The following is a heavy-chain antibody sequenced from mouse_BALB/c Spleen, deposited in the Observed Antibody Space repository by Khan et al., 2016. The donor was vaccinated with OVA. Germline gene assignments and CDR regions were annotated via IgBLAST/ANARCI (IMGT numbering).Heavy chain of an antibody. V-gene: IGHV2-3*01. Sequence: QVQLEESGPGLVAPSQSLSITCTVSGFSLTNYGVNWVRQPPGEGLEWLGVIWGDGSTNYHSALKSRLSISKDNSKSQVFLQLNSLQTDDTATYYCARFEYYGNFYAMDYWGQGTSVTVSS. CDR3: ARFEYYGNFYAMDY. D-gene: IGHD2-1*01. J-gene: IGHJ4*01. CDR2: IWGDGST. CDR1: GFSLTNYG.